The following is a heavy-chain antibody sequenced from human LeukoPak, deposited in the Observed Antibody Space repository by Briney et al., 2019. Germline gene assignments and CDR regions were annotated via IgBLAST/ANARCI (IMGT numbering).Heavy chain of an antibody. CDR3: ARMKVIKGASLDY. CDR1: GFSFSKYA. J-gene: IGHJ4*02. Sequence: GGSLRLSCAASGFSFSKYAMHWVRQAPGKGLEWVAVISFDETKKYYANSVKGRFTISRDNSNNTLFLQMNSLKTEDTAVYFCARMKVIKGASLDYWGQGSLVTVSS. D-gene: IGHD2/OR15-2a*01. V-gene: IGHV3-30-3*01. CDR2: ISFDETKK.